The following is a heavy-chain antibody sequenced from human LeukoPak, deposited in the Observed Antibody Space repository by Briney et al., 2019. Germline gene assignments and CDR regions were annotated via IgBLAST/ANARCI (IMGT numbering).Heavy chain of an antibody. Sequence: SETLSLTCTVSGGSISSYYWSWIRQPPGKGLEWIGRIFTDGSTDYNPSLKSRVTVSVDTSKNQVSLKVTSVTAADTAVYYCARGGRDGYNPFDYWGQGTLVTASS. CDR3: ARGGRDGYNPFDY. V-gene: IGHV4-4*09. CDR1: GGSISSYY. D-gene: IGHD5-24*01. CDR2: IFTDGST. J-gene: IGHJ4*02.